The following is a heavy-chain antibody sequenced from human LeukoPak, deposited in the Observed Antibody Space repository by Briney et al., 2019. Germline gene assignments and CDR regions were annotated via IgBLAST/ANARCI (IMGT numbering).Heavy chain of an antibody. CDR2: ISSCSSSK. Sequence: GGSLRLSCAASGFTFRSYSMNWVRQAPGKGLEWVSFISSCSSSKYYADSVKGRFTISRDNAKNSLYLQMNSLRADDTAVYYCARVQGGWYYFDYWGQGTLVTVSS. CDR1: GFTFRSYS. J-gene: IGHJ4*02. V-gene: IGHV3-21*01. D-gene: IGHD2-15*01. CDR3: ARVQGGWYYFDY.